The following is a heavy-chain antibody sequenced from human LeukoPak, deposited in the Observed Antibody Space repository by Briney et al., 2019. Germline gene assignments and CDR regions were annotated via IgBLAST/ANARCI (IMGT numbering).Heavy chain of an antibody. J-gene: IGHJ5*02. D-gene: IGHD4-23*01. V-gene: IGHV4-4*08. Sequence: SETLSLTCTVSGGSLSSYYWSWIRQPAGKGLEWIGYISSSGRPSYNPSLKSRVTISVDTSKNQFSLKLSSVTAADTAVYYCARAGGNSAGDWFDPWGQGTLVTVSS. CDR2: ISSSGRP. CDR3: ARAGGNSAGDWFDP. CDR1: GGSLSSYY.